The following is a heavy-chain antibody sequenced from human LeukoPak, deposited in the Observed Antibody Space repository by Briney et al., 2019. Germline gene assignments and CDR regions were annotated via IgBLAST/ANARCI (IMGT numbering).Heavy chain of an antibody. CDR1: GGSFSGYY. CDR3: ARESSGFDP. V-gene: IGHV4-34*01. Sequence: SETLSLTCAVYGGSFSGYYWSWIRQPPGKGLEWIGEINHSGSTNYNPSLKSRVTISVDTSKNEVSLKLKSVTAADTAVYYCARESSGFDPWGQGVLVTVSS. CDR2: INHSGST. D-gene: IGHD6-6*01. J-gene: IGHJ5*02.